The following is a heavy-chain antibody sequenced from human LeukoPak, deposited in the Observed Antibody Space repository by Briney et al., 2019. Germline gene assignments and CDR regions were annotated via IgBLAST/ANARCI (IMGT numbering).Heavy chain of an antibody. Sequence: GGSLRLPCAASAFTFSTYWMHWVRQAPGKGLVWVARIRPEGTTTAYADSVKGRFTISRDNAKNTLFLQMNSLSAEDTAVYYCARDLDWILFDYWGQGTPVTVSS. D-gene: IGHD3-9*01. V-gene: IGHV3-74*03. CDR3: ARDLDWILFDY. J-gene: IGHJ4*02. CDR1: AFTFSTYW. CDR2: IRPEGTTT.